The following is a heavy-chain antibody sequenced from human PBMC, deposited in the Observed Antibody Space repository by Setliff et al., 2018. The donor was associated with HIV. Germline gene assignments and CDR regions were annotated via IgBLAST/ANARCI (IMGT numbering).Heavy chain of an antibody. Sequence: ASVKVSCKVSGYPLTDFSIHWVRQAPGKGLEWMGGFDPEDGETIYAQKFQGRVTMTEDTSTNTAYMELSSLRSEDTALYYCATFRRGSGRYYYYMDVWGKGTTVTSP. CDR3: ATFRRGSGRYYYYMDV. CDR1: GYPLTDFS. D-gene: IGHD3-10*01. CDR2: FDPEDGET. V-gene: IGHV1-24*01. J-gene: IGHJ6*03.